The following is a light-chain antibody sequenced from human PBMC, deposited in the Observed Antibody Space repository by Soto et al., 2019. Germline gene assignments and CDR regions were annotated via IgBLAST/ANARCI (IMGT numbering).Light chain of an antibody. V-gene: IGLV6-57*04. J-gene: IGLJ2*01. CDR3: QAFDSSNMA. Sequence: NFMLTQPHSVSESPGKTVTISCTRSSGSIGSTYVQCYQQRPGSVPTTVIYEDNQRPSGVPDRFSGSIDSSSNSAFLTISGLETEDEADYYCQAFDSSNMAFGGGTKLTVL. CDR1: SGSIGSTY. CDR2: EDN.